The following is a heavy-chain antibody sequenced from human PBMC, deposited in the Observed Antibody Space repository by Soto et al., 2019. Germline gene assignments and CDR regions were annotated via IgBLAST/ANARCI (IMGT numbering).Heavy chain of an antibody. CDR1: GYTFTGYY. J-gene: IGHJ6*02. V-gene: IGHV1-2*02. D-gene: IGHD2-15*01. CDR2: SNPNRGGT. CDR3: ASRYCSGGSCDYSYYGMDA. Sequence: GASVKVSCKASGYTFTGYYMHCVRQAPGQALEWRGGSNPNRGGTNYAQKFQGRVTMTRDTSIRTAYMELSRLRSDDTAVYYCASRYCSGGSCDYSYYGMDAWGQGTPVPVSS.